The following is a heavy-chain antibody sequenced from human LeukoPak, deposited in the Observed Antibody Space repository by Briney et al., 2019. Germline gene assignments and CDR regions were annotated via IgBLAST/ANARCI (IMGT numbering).Heavy chain of an antibody. CDR1: GGSISSGSYY. Sequence: SETLSLTCTVSGGSISSGSYYWSWIRQPAGKGLEWIGRIYTSGSTNYNPSLKSRVTISVDTSKNYFSLKVTSVTAADTAIYYCARDRIVGAGVAFDIWGQGTMVTVSS. V-gene: IGHV4-61*02. CDR3: ARDRIVGAGVAFDI. CDR2: IYTSGST. J-gene: IGHJ3*02. D-gene: IGHD1-26*01.